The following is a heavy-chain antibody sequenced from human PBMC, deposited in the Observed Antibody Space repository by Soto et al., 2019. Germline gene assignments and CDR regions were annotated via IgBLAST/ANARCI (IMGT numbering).Heavy chain of an antibody. Sequence: ASVKISCKASGYTFTSYGISWVRQAPGQGLEWTGWISAYNGNTNYAQKLQGRVTMTTETSTSTAYMELRSLRSDDTAVYYCARDRTGTTDYYGMEVWGQGTTVTVSS. D-gene: IGHD1-1*01. V-gene: IGHV1-18*04. J-gene: IGHJ6*02. CDR1: GYTFTSYG. CDR3: ARDRTGTTDYYGMEV. CDR2: ISAYNGNT.